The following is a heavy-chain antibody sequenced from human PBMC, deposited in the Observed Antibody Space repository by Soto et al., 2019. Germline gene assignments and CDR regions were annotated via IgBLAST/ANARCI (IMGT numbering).Heavy chain of an antibody. CDR3: ARSTRGGYKFDP. J-gene: IGHJ5*02. CDR1: GGTFSSYA. D-gene: IGHD3-16*01. V-gene: IGHV1-69*06. Sequence: QVQLVQSGAEVKKPGSSVKVSCKAAGGTFSSYAISWVRQAPGQGLEWMGGIIPIFGTANYAQKFQGRVTITADKSTSTAYMELSSQRSEDTAVYYCARSTRGGYKFDPWGQGTLVTVSS. CDR2: IIPIFGTA.